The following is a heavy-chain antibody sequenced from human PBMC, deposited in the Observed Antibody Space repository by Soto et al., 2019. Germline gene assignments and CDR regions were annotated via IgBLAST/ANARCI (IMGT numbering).Heavy chain of an antibody. V-gene: IGHV3-11*01. J-gene: IGHJ6*02. CDR3: ARDREYSPYGLDV. CDR2: ISSIGTNR. Sequence: GGSLRLSCAASGFTFSNYYMSWVRQAPGKGLEWVSYISSIGTNRYYAESVEGRFTISRDNAKKSLYLQMNSLRAEDTAVYYCARDREYSPYGLDVWGQGTTVKVSS. D-gene: IGHD5-12*01. CDR1: GFTFSNYY.